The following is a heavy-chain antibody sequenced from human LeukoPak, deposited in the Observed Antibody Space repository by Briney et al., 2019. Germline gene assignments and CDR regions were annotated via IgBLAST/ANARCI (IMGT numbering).Heavy chain of an antibody. V-gene: IGHV4-30-4*01. D-gene: IGHD3-22*01. CDR2: IYYYGTT. CDR3: ARLRTVSSGPDY. CDR1: TFGDYA. J-gene: IGHJ4*02. Sequence: TFGDYAMSWIRQPPGKGLEWIGYIYYYGTTDSIPSLRSRVTISLDTSKNQFSLKLSSVTAADTAVYYCARLRTVSSGPDYWGQGTLVTVSS.